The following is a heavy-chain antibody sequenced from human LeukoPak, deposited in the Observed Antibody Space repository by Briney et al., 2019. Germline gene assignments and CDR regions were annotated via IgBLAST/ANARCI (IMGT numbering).Heavy chain of an antibody. CDR1: GGSISSYY. CDR2: IYYSGST. J-gene: IGHJ4*02. D-gene: IGHD3-10*01. Sequence: SETLSLTCTVSGGSISSYYWSWIRQPPGKGLEWMGDIYYSGSTNYNPSLKSRVTISVDTSKNQFSLKLSSVTAADTAVYYCARRAVSRKGSRFDYWGQGTLVTVSS. CDR3: ARRAVSRKGSRFDY. V-gene: IGHV4-59*08.